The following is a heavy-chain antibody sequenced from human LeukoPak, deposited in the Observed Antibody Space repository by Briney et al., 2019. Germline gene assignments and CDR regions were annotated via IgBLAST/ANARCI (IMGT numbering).Heavy chain of an antibody. Sequence: GGSLRLSCAASGFTFSSYAMHWVRQAPGKGLEWVAVISYDGSNKYYADSVKGRFTISRDNPKNTLYLQMNSLRAEDTAVYYCARGSSRAAPYYYYYYGMDVWGQGTTVTVSS. CDR3: ARGSSRAAPYYYYYYGMDV. CDR1: GFTFSSYA. D-gene: IGHD6-6*01. CDR2: ISYDGSNK. V-gene: IGHV3-30-3*01. J-gene: IGHJ6*02.